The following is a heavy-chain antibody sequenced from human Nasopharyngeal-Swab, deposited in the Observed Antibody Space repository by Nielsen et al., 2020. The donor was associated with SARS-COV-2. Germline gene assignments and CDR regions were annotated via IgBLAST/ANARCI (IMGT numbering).Heavy chain of an antibody. D-gene: IGHD3-16*01. V-gene: IGHV3-48*03. CDR3: ALAPYGMDV. CDR2: ISSSGSTI. J-gene: IGHJ6*02. Sequence: GGSLRLSCAASGFTFSSYEMNWVRQAPGKGLEWVSYISSSGSTICYADSVKGRFTISRDNAKNSLYLQMNSLRAEDTAVYYCALAPYGMDVWGQGTTVTVSS. CDR1: GFTFSSYE.